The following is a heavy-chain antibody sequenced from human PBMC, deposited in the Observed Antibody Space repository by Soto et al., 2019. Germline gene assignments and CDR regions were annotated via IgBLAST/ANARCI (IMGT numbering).Heavy chain of an antibody. CDR3: ARLRVPRRQLISMSLHI. CDR1: GYDFTNYW. Sequence: PWESLKISCKASGYDFTNYWIAWVRQTPGRGLEWMGMIYPGDSDIRYNPSFRGRVTISADKSITSAFVQWGSLKASDSAIYYCARLRVPRRQLISMSLHIWGLGTLVTVSS. J-gene: IGHJ3*02. CDR2: IYPGDSDI. D-gene: IGHD6-13*01. V-gene: IGHV5-51*01.